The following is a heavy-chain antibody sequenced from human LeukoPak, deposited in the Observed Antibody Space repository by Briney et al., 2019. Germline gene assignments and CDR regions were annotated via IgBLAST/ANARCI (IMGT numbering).Heavy chain of an antibody. J-gene: IGHJ4*02. D-gene: IGHD4-23*01. CDR3: ASPAGGNSAY. V-gene: IGHV4-39*07. CDR2: INHSGST. Sequence: KPSETLSLTCTVSGGSISSSSYYWGWIRQPPGKGLEWIGEINHSGSTNYNPSLKSRVTISVDTSKNQFSLKLSSVTAADTAVYYCASPAGGNSAYWGQGTLVTVSS. CDR1: GGSISSSSYY.